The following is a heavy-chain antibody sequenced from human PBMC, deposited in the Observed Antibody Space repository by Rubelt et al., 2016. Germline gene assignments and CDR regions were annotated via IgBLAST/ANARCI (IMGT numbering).Heavy chain of an antibody. J-gene: IGHJ6*02. CDR3: ARVYGSGSSFYYYYGMDV. V-gene: IGHV3-74*02. D-gene: IGHD3-10*01. Sequence: VQLVESGGGVVQPGRSLRLSCAASGFTFSSYWMHWVRQAPGKGLVWVSRINSDGSSTSYADSVKGRFTISRDNAKNTLYLQMNSRRAEDTAVYYCARVYGSGSSFYYYYGMDVWGQGTTVTVSS. CDR1: GFTFSSYW. CDR2: INSDGSST.